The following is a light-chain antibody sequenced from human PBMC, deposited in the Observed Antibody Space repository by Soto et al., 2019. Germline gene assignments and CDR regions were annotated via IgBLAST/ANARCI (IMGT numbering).Light chain of an antibody. CDR3: SSYAGSNTHVV. J-gene: IGLJ2*01. CDR2: EVS. CDR1: SSDIGGYNY. Sequence: QSALTQPPSASGSPGQSVTISCTGTSSDIGGYNYVSWYQQHPDKAPKLMIYEVSRRPSGVPDRFSGSTSGNTASLTVSGLQAEDEADYYCSSYAGSNTHVVFGGGTKLTVL. V-gene: IGLV2-8*01.